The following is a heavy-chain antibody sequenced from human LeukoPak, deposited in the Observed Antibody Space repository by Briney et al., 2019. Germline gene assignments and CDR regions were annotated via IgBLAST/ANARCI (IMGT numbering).Heavy chain of an antibody. J-gene: IGHJ4*02. CDR2: IYYSGST. D-gene: IGHD3-22*01. Sequence: SETLSLTCTVSGGSISSYYWSWIRQPPGKGLEWIGYIYYSGSTNYNPSLKSRVTISVDTSKNQFSLKLSSVTAADSAVYYCARDITMITYWGQGTLVTVSS. CDR1: GGSISSYY. V-gene: IGHV4-59*01. CDR3: ARDITMITY.